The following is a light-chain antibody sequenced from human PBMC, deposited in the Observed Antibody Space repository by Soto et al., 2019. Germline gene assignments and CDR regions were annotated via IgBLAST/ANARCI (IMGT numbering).Light chain of an antibody. Sequence: DIVMTQSPDSLAVSLGERATINCKSSQSVLYSSTNKNYLAWYQQKPGQPPKQLIYWASTRESGVPDRFSGSGSGTDFTLTISSLQAEDVAVYYCQQYYSTVITFGQGTRLEIK. CDR1: QSVLYSSTNKNY. CDR2: WAS. V-gene: IGKV4-1*01. CDR3: QQYYSTVIT. J-gene: IGKJ5*01.